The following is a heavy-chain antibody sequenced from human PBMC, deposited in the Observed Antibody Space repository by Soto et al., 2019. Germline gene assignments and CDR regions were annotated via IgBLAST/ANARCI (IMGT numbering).Heavy chain of an antibody. D-gene: IGHD3-22*01. CDR3: STRAYDTNGYYRFDP. V-gene: IGHV4-34*01. CDR1: GGSFSGHS. J-gene: IGHJ5*01. Sequence: QVQLQQWGAGLLKPSETLSLTCAVYGGSFSGHSWTWIRQSPGKGLEWIGDINHSGRVNYSPSLKSLVTISLDTSKNQFSLTLSAVTAADTAMYYCSTRAYDTNGYYRFDPWGQGXLVTVSS. CDR2: INHSGRV.